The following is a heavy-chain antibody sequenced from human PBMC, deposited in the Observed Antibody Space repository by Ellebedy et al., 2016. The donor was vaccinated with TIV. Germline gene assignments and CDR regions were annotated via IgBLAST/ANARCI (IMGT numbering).Heavy chain of an antibody. CDR3: ARMRVRGRFDY. Sequence: MPSETLSLTCTVSGGSISNYYWSWIRQPPGKGLAWIGYIYYSGNSNYNPSLKSRVTISVDTSKNQFSLKLSSVTAADTAVYYCARMRVRGRFDYWGQGTLVTVSS. CDR1: GGSISNYY. CDR2: IYYSGNS. J-gene: IGHJ4*02. D-gene: IGHD3-16*01. V-gene: IGHV4-59*08.